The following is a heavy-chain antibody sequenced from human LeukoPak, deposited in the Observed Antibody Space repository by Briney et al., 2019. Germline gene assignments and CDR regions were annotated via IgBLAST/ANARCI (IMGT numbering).Heavy chain of an antibody. V-gene: IGHV3-48*02. CDR3: ARGVVPAAMSWFDP. CDR1: GLTFSSYN. Sequence: GGCLRLSCAASGLTFSSYNMNWVRQAPGKGLEWVSYISSSSSTIYYADSVKGRFTISRDKAKNSLYLQMNSLRDEDTAVYYCARGVVPAAMSWFDPWGQGTLVTVSS. D-gene: IGHD2-2*01. J-gene: IGHJ5*02. CDR2: ISSSSSTI.